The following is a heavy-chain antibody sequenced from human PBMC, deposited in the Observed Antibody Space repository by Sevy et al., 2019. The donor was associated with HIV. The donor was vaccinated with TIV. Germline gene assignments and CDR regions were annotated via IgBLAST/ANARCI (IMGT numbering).Heavy chain of an antibody. CDR2: IYPGDSDT. V-gene: IGHV5-51*04. Sequence: GESLKISCKGSGYSFPSFWIGWVRQMPGKGLEWMGIIYPGDSDTRYSPSIQGQVTISADKPISTAYLQWSSLQASDTAMYYCARPSGPDCSSTSCYNYDAFDIWGQGTMVTVSS. CDR1: GYSFPSFW. CDR3: ARPSGPDCSSTSCYNYDAFDI. D-gene: IGHD2-2*02. J-gene: IGHJ3*02.